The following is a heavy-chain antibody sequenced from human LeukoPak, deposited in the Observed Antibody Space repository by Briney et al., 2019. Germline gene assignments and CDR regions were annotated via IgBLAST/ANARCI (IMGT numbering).Heavy chain of an antibody. D-gene: IGHD5-18*01. V-gene: IGHV3-9*01. Sequence: GGSLRLSCAASGFTFDDYAMHWVRQAPGKGLEWVSGISWNSGSIGYADSVKGRFTISRDNSKNTLYLQMNSLRAEDTAVYYCAKEGTRYSYGFNYWGQGTLVTVSS. CDR3: AKEGTRYSYGFNY. CDR1: GFTFDDYA. J-gene: IGHJ4*02. CDR2: ISWNSGSI.